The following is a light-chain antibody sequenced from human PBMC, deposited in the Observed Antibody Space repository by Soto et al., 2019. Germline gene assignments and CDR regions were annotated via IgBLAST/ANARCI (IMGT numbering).Light chain of an antibody. J-gene: IGKJ1*01. CDR3: QQYNNWPWT. CDR2: GAS. V-gene: IGKV3D-15*01. CDR1: QAISSN. Sequence: EIVMTQSPATLSVSLGERATLSCRANQAISSNVAWYQQKPGQAPRVIMYGASRRATGIPARFSGSGSGTDFTLTISSLQSEDFAVYYCQQYNNWPWTFGQGTKVDI.